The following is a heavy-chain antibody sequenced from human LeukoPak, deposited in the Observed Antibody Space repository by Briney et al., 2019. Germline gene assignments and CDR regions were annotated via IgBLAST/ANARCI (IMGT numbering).Heavy chain of an antibody. CDR3: ARDKGDYYYYYMDV. J-gene: IGHJ6*03. CDR1: GFTFSNYW. Sequence: AGGSLRLSCAASGFTFSNYWMHWVRQAPGKGLEWVAYISTSGSSAYYTDSVQGRFTISRDNAKNSLYLQMNTLRAEDTAVYYCARDKGDYYYYYMDVWGKGTTVTVSS. D-gene: IGHD3-10*01. V-gene: IGHV3-48*01. CDR2: ISTSGSSA.